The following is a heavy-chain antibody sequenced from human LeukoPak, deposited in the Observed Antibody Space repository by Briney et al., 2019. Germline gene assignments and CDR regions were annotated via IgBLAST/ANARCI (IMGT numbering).Heavy chain of an antibody. CDR3: AMEQRKYSAGFTIDY. CDR1: GFTFSSYA. Sequence: GRSLRLSCAASGFTFSSYAMHWVRQAPGKGLEWVAVISYDGSNKYYADSVKGRFTISRDNSKNTLYLQMNSLRAEGTAVYYCAMEQRKYSAGFTIDYWGQGTLVTVSS. D-gene: IGHD2-15*01. V-gene: IGHV3-30-3*01. J-gene: IGHJ4*02. CDR2: ISYDGSNK.